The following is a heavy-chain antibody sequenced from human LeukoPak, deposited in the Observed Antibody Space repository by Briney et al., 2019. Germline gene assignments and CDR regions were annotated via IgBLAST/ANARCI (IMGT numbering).Heavy chain of an antibody. CDR2: ISGSGGST. CDR3: AKDTVVVPGTGGWSY. CDR1: GFTFSSYA. Sequence: PGGSLRLSCAASGFTFSSYAMSWVRQAPGKGLEWVSAISGSGGSTYYADSVKGRFTISRDNSKNTLYLQMNSLRAEDTAVYYCAKDTVVVPGTGGWSYWGQGTLVTVSS. V-gene: IGHV3-23*01. D-gene: IGHD2-2*01. J-gene: IGHJ4*02.